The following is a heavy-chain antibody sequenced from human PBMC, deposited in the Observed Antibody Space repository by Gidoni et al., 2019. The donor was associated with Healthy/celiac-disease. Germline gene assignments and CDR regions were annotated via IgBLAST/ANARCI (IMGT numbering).Heavy chain of an antibody. Sequence: QVQLQESGPGLVKPSETLSLTCTVSGGSISSYYWSWIRQPPGKGLEWIGYIYYSGSTNYNPSLKSRVTISVDTSKNQFSLKLSSVTAADTAVYYCAGRGDGDYWPDMDVWGKGTTVTVSS. D-gene: IGHD4-17*01. CDR1: GGSISSYY. CDR3: AGRGDGDYWPDMDV. CDR2: IYYSGST. J-gene: IGHJ6*03. V-gene: IGHV4-59*01.